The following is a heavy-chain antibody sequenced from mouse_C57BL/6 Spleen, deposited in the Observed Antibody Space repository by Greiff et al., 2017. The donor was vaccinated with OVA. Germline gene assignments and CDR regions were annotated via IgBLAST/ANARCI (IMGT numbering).Heavy chain of an antibody. J-gene: IGHJ1*03. CDR1: GYTFTSYW. Sequence: VQLQQPGAELVKPGASVKMSCKASGYTFTSYWITWVKQRPGQGLEWIGDIYPGSGSTNYNEKFKSKATLTVDTSSSTAYMQLSSLTSEDSAVYYCARGDYYGSSYDYWYFDVWGTGTTVTVSS. V-gene: IGHV1-55*01. CDR2: IYPGSGST. D-gene: IGHD1-1*01. CDR3: ARGDYYGSSYDYWYFDV.